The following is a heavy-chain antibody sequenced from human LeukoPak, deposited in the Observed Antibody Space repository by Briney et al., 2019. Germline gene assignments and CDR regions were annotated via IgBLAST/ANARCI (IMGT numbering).Heavy chain of an antibody. CDR1: GGSISSYY. V-gene: IGHV4-4*07. CDR2: IYTSGST. Sequence: SETLSLTCTVSGGSISSYYWSWIRQPAGKGLEWIGRIYTSGSTNYNPSLKSRVTMSVDTSKNQFSLKLSSVTAADTAVYYCARGVRGSGWQGAPNWFDPWGQGTLVTVSS. D-gene: IGHD6-19*01. CDR3: ARGVRGSGWQGAPNWFDP. J-gene: IGHJ5*02.